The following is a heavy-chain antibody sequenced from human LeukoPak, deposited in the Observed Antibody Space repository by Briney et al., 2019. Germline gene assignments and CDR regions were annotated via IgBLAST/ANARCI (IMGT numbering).Heavy chain of an antibody. V-gene: IGHV4-59*12. Sequence: PSESLSLTCTVSGGSISSYYWSWIRQPPGKGLEWIGYIYYSGSTNYNPSLKSRVTISVDTSKNQFSLKLSSVTAADTAVYYCARGDGSWSWFDPWGQGTLVTVSS. J-gene: IGHJ5*02. D-gene: IGHD5-24*01. CDR1: GGSISSYY. CDR2: IYYSGST. CDR3: ARGDGSWSWFDP.